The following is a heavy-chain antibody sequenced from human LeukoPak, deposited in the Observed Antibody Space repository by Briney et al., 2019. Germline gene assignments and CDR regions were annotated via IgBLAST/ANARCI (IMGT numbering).Heavy chain of an antibody. J-gene: IGHJ4*02. CDR3: AKGGQNYDFWRFDY. CDR1: GFTFSNYA. CDR2: ISGSGGST. D-gene: IGHD3-3*01. Sequence: GGSLRLSCAASGFTFSNYAMNWVRQAPGKGLEWVSSISGSGGSTYFAGSVRGRVTISRDNSKNTMYMQMNSLRVEDTAVYYCAKGGQNYDFWRFDYWGQGSLVTVSS. V-gene: IGHV3-23*01.